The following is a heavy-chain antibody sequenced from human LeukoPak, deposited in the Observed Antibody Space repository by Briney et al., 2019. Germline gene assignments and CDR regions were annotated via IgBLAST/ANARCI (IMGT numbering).Heavy chain of an antibody. CDR2: ISGSGGST. V-gene: IGHV3-23*01. J-gene: IGHJ4*02. CDR3: AKSPRYYYDSSGYSQYYFDY. Sequence: GGSLRLSCAASGFTFSSYAMSWVRQAPGKGLEWVSAISGSGGSTYYADSVKGRFSISRDNSKNTLYLQMNSLRAEDTAVYYCAKSPRYYYDSSGYSQYYFDYWGQGTLVTVSS. D-gene: IGHD3-22*01. CDR1: GFTFSSYA.